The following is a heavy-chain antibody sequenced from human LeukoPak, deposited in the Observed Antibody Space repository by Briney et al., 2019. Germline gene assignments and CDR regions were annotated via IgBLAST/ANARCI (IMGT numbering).Heavy chain of an antibody. CDR2: IRGSGGGT. J-gene: IGHJ3*01. Sequence: GGSLRLSCAASGFTFSSYAMTWVRQAPGKGLEWVSSIRGSGGGTYYADSVRGRFTMSRDNSKNTLYLQMNNLRADDTAVHYCGRDPNGDYIGAFEFWGQGTLVTVSS. V-gene: IGHV3-23*01. CDR1: GFTFSSYA. D-gene: IGHD4-17*01. CDR3: GRDPNGDYIGAFEF.